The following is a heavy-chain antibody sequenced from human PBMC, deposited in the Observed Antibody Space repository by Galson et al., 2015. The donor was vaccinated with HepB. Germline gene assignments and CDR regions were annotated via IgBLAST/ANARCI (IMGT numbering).Heavy chain of an antibody. D-gene: IGHD3-9*01. CDR2: ISAYNGNT. J-gene: IGHJ3*02. CDR1: GYTFTSYG. Sequence: SVKVSCKASGYTFTSYGISWVRQAPGQGLEWMGWISAYNGNTNYAQKLQGRVTMTTDTSTSTAYMELRSLRSDDMAVYYCARSGYFDWLFGSVNAFDIWGQGTMVTVSS. CDR3: ARSGYFDWLFGSVNAFDI. V-gene: IGHV1-18*03.